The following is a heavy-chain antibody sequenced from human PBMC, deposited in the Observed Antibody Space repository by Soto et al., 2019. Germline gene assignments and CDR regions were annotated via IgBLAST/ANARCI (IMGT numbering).Heavy chain of an antibody. CDR2: IHYSGST. J-gene: IGHJ5*02. V-gene: IGHV4-31*03. CDR1: GGSISGEGYY. CDR3: ARAWTATAGWANWFDR. Sequence: QVQLQESGPGLVEPSQTLSLTCTVSGGSISGEGYYWSWIRKYSGRGMEWIGYIHYSGSTYSNPPLKRRVTISVDTSKAQLFLKLTSVTAADTAVDYCARAWTATAGWANWFDRWGQGTLVTVSS. D-gene: IGHD6-13*01.